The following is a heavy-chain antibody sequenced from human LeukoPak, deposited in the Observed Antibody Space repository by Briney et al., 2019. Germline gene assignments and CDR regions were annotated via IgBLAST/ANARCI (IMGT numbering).Heavy chain of an antibody. D-gene: IGHD3-10*01. CDR1: GFTFSAYW. V-gene: IGHV3-7*01. CDR2: LKQDGSEK. CDR3: ARDDGFYSASGIYQNYFDH. J-gene: IGHJ4*02. Sequence: GGSLRLSCAASGFTFSAYWMSWVRQAPGKGLEWVAILKQDGSEKCYVDSVKGRFTISRDNAKNSLYLQMNSLRGEDTAVYYCARDDGFYSASGIYQNYFDHWGQGILVTVSP.